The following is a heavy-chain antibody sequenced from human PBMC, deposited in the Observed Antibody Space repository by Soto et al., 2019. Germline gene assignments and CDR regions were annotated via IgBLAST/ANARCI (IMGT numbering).Heavy chain of an antibody. V-gene: IGHV4-34*01. CDR2: INHSGST. CDR1: GGSFSGYY. CDR3: ARNAKGYCSSTSCYAYYYYYMDV. D-gene: IGHD2-2*01. J-gene: IGHJ6*03. Sequence: PSETLSLTCAVYGGSFSGYYWSWIRQPPGKGLEWIGEINHSGSTNYNPSLKSRVTISVDTSKNQFSLKLSSVTAADTAVYYCARNAKGYCSSTSCYAYYYYYMDVWGKGTTVTVSS.